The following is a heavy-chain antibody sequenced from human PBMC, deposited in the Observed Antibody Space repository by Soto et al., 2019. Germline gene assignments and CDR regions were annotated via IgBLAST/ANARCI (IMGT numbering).Heavy chain of an antibody. CDR3: ARETRRVFEI. D-gene: IGHD3-9*01. J-gene: IGHJ4*02. CDR1: GGSITRGGYN. CDR2: LFFSGGT. Sequence: QVQLHESGPGLVKPSQTLSLTCTVSGGSITRGGYNWRWIRQPPGRGLEWIGNLFFSGGTDYNPSLMRRAAISIDTSKTQFYLKVTSVTAADTAVYYCARETRRVFEIWGQGILVTVSS. V-gene: IGHV4-31*03.